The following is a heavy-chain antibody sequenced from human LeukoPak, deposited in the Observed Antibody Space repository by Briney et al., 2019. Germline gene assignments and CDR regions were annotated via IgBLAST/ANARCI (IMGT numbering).Heavy chain of an antibody. Sequence: PSETLSLTCVVSAYSISSGYYWGWIRQPPGKGLEWIGSIFHTGRTYYNPSLMGRVTLSVDTSKNQFSLRLMSVTAADTAVYYCARSQANEGTGYWGQGALVTVSS. CDR2: IFHTGRT. V-gene: IGHV4-38-2*01. J-gene: IGHJ4*02. CDR1: AYSISSGYY. D-gene: IGHD3-10*01. CDR3: ARSQANEGTGY.